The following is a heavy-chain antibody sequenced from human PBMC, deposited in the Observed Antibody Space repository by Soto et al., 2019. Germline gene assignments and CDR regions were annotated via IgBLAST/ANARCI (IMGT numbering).Heavy chain of an antibody. V-gene: IGHV1-8*01. CDR1: GYTFTSYD. D-gene: IGHD2-15*01. J-gene: IGHJ6*02. CDR3: VRGQDDIVVVVAATRYYYYGMDV. Sequence: QVQLVQSGAEVKKPGASVKVSCKASGYTFTSYDINWVRQATGQGLEWMGWMNPNSGNTGYAQKFQGRVTMTRNTSISTAYMELSSLRSEDTAVYYCVRGQDDIVVVVAATRYYYYGMDVWGQGTTVTVSS. CDR2: MNPNSGNT.